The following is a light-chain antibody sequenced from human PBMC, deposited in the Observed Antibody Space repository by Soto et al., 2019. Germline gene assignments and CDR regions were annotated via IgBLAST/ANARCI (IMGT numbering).Light chain of an antibody. J-gene: IGKJ1*01. CDR2: AAY. CDR1: QGISSY. CDR3: QQYYSYPRT. V-gene: IGKV1-8*01. Sequence: AIRMTQSPSSLSASTGDRVTITCRASQGISSYLDWYQQKPGKAPKLLIYAAYTLQSGVPSRFSGSGSGTDFTLTISCLQSEDFATYYCQQYYSYPRTFGQGTKVDIK.